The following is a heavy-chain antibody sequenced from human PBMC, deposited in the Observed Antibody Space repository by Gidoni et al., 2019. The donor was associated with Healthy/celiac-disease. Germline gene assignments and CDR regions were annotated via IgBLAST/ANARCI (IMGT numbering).Heavy chain of an antibody. V-gene: IGHV3-73*01. CDR3: TRHALPDRLYYYGMDV. CDR1: GFTFRGSA. J-gene: IGHJ6*02. Sequence: EVQLVESGGGLVQPGGSLKLSCAASGFTFRGSAMHWVRQASGKGLEWVGRIRSKANSYATAYAASVKGRFTISRDDSKNTAYLQMNSLKTEDTAVYYCTRHALPDRLYYYGMDVWGQGTTVTVSS. CDR2: IRSKANSYAT.